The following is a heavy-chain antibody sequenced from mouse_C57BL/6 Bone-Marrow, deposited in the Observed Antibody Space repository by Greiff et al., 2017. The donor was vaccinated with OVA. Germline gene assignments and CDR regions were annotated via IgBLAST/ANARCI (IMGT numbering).Heavy chain of an antibody. V-gene: IGHV5-17*01. D-gene: IGHD1-1*01. CDR3: ASGYDGSSRAMDY. J-gene: IGHJ4*01. CDR1: GFTFSDYG. CDR2: ISRGSSTI. Sequence: EVKVVESGGGLVKPGGSLKLSCAASGFTFSDYGMHWVRQAPEKGLEWVAYISRGSSTIYYADTVKGRFTISRDNAKNTLFLQMTSLRSEDTAMYDCASGYDGSSRAMDYWGQGTSVTVSS.